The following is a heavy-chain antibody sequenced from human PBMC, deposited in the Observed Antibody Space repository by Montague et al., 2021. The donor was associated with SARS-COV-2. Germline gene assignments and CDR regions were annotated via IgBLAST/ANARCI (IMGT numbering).Heavy chain of an antibody. Sequence: SLRLSCAASGFTFSNYDMNWVRQAPGKGPEWMSYISTSAYTTSYAGSVKGRFTISRGNGKNSLYLQMNSLRVEDTAVYYCTRDYRSIVGGGFVFWGQGTQVTVSS. CDR3: TRDYRSIVGGGFVF. D-gene: IGHD2-21*01. CDR2: ISTSAYTT. J-gene: IGHJ3*01. CDR1: GFTFSNYD. V-gene: IGHV3-48*03.